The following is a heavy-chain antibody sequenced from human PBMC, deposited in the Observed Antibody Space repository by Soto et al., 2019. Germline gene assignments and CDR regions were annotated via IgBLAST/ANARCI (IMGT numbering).Heavy chain of an antibody. CDR2: ISYDGSNK. Sequence: GGSLRLSCAASGFTFSSYAMHWVRQAPGKGLEWVAVISYDGSNKYYADSVKGRFTISRDNSKNTLYLQMNSLRAEDTAVYYCANDYHYWGQGTLVTVSS. CDR1: GFTFSSYA. J-gene: IGHJ4*02. V-gene: IGHV3-30-3*02. CDR3: ANDYHY.